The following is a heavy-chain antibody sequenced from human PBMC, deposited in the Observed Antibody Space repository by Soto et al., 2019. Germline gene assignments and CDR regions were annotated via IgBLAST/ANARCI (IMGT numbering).Heavy chain of an antibody. CDR2: ISGGGTT. J-gene: IGHJ3*02. V-gene: IGHV3-23*01. CDR1: GFTLTTSV. D-gene: IGHD2-8*02. CDR3: ANFLVGQAGEAFEI. Sequence: EVQLLESGGDLVQPGESLRLSCVASGFTLTTSVMSWVRQAPGKGLQWVSSISGGGTTYYADSVKGRFTISRDNSRNTLFLQMSSLRAEDTAVYYCANFLVGQAGEAFEIWGQGTMVTVSS.